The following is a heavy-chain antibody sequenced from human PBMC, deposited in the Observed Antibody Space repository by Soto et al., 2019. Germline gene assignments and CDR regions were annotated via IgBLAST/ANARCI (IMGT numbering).Heavy chain of an antibody. Sequence: GGSLRHSCSASGGTCISYAMSWVRQAPGKGLEWVSAISGSGGSTYYADSVKGRFTISRDNSKSTLYLQMNSLRAEDTAVYYCAKILRRDAFDIWGQGTMVTVSS. D-gene: IGHD1-26*01. CDR3: AKILRRDAFDI. V-gene: IGHV3-23*01. CDR1: GGTCISYA. J-gene: IGHJ3*02. CDR2: ISGSGGST.